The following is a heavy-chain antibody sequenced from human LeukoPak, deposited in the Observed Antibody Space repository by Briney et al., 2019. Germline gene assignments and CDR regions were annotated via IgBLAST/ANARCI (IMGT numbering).Heavy chain of an antibody. D-gene: IGHD1-1*01. CDR2: INHSGST. V-gene: IGHV4-34*01. J-gene: IGHJ4*02. CDR1: GGSFSGYY. Sequence: SETLSLTCAVYGGSFSGYYWSWIRQPPGKGLEWIGEINHSGSTNYNPSLKSRVTISVDTSKNQFSLKLSSVTAADTAVYFCARVLGSSQQLEGIFDYWGQGTPVTVSS. CDR3: ARVLGSSQQLEGIFDY.